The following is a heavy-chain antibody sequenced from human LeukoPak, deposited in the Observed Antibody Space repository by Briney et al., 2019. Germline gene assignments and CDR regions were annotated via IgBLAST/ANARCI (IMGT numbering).Heavy chain of an antibody. CDR1: GGSISSGGYS. Sequence: SQTLSLTCAVSGGSISSGGYSWSWIRQPPGKGLEWIGYIYHSGSTYYNPSLKSRVTISVDRSKTQFSLKLSSVTAADTAVYYCARYGEMATIQVYWGQGTLVTVSS. V-gene: IGHV4-30-2*01. CDR2: IYHSGST. CDR3: ARYGEMATIQVY. J-gene: IGHJ4*02. D-gene: IGHD5-24*01.